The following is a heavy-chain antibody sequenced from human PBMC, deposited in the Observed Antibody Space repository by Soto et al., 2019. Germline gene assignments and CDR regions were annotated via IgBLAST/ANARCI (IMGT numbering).Heavy chain of an antibody. CDR2: IYYSGST. D-gene: IGHD2-8*01. J-gene: IGHJ4*02. CDR1: GGSISSSSYY. CDR3: AAREWLAGSSDY. Sequence: QLQLQESGPGLVKPSETLSLTCTVSGGSISSSSYYWGWIRQPPGKGLEWIGSIYYSGSTYYNPSLKSRVTISVDTSKNQFSLKLSSVTAADTAVYYCAAREWLAGSSDYWGQGTLVTVSS. V-gene: IGHV4-39*01.